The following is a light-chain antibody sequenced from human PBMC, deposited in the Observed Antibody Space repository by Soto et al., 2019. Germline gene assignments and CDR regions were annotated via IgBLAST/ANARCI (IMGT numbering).Light chain of an antibody. V-gene: IGKV1-5*01. CDR1: QIVSNV. CDR3: QQYYRYPWT. Sequence: DIPMTQSPTTLSASVGDRVTITCRASQIVSNVLAWFQQKPGKGPELLIYDVSNLQSGVPSRFSGIGSGTEFTLTISSLQPDDFAVYYCQQYYRYPWTFGQGTQVEIK. J-gene: IGKJ1*01. CDR2: DVS.